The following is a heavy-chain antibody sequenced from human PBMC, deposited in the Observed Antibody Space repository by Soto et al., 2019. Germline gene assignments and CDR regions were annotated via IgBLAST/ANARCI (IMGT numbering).Heavy chain of an antibody. CDR2: TYYRSKWYN. CDR1: GDSVSSNSAA. Sequence: SQTLSLTCAISGDSVSSNSAAWNWIRQSPSRGLEWLGRTYYRSKWYNDYTVSVKSRITINPDTSKNQISLQLNYVTPEDTAVYYCSRDHEGYYDSSGYYVPGYYFDYWGQGTLVTVSS. J-gene: IGHJ4*02. CDR3: SRDHEGYYDSSGYYVPGYYFDY. D-gene: IGHD3-22*01. V-gene: IGHV6-1*01.